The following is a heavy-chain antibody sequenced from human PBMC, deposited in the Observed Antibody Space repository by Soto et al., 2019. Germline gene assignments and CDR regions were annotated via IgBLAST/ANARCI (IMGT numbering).Heavy chain of an antibody. J-gene: IGHJ4*02. D-gene: IGHD3-16*01. V-gene: IGHV1-18*01. CDR1: GYTFNFYG. CDR3: ARIGVSSGHESPDFDS. CDR2: ISGFNGNT. Sequence: ASVKVSCKASGYTFNFYGITWVRQAPGQGLEWMGWISGFNGNTNYAADLQGRVTMTTDTSTSTAYMELRGLRSDDTAVYYCARIGVSSGHESPDFDSWGQGTLVTVLL.